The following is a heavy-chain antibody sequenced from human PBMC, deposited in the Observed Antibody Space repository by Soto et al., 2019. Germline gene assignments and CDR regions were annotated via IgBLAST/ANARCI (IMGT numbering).Heavy chain of an antibody. CDR1: GYSFTAYY. D-gene: IGHD2-15*01. CDR3: ARSDGGWYYGIDV. Sequence: QVQLVQSGAEVKKPGASVKVSCKASGYSFTAYYMHWVRQAPGQGLEWMGWINPNTGGTNHAQKLQGWVTMTRDTSISTAYMELSRLSCDDPAVYYCARSDGGWYYGIDVWGQGTTVSVSS. CDR2: INPNTGGT. V-gene: IGHV1-2*04. J-gene: IGHJ6*02.